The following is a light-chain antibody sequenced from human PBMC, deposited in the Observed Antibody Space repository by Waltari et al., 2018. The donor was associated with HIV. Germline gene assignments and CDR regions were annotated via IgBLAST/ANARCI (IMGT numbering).Light chain of an antibody. V-gene: IGLV2-8*01. CDR1: SSDVGRYDY. CDR2: EVN. J-gene: IGLJ2*01. CDR3: SSYAGINPVI. Sequence: QSALTQPPSASGSLGQSVTISCTGSSSDVGRYDYVSWYQQHPGKAPQLLLFEVNKRPSGVPARFSGSKSGNTASLTVSGLQAEDEAEYSCSSYAGINPVIFGGGTTLTVL.